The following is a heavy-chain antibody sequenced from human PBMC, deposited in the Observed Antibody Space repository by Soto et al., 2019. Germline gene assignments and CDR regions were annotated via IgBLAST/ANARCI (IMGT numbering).Heavy chain of an antibody. J-gene: IGHJ2*01. D-gene: IGHD5-12*01. Sequence: QVQLVQSGAEVREPGSSVKVSCKVSGDTFNKYTINWVRQAPGQGLEWMAGIIPIYGTANYALKFNDRIKVTADESTATDYMELNSLTSEDTAIYYCARDGHGYNYWYFDLWGRGTLITVSS. CDR3: ARDGHGYNYWYFDL. V-gene: IGHV1-69*01. CDR2: IIPIYGTA. CDR1: GDTFNKYT.